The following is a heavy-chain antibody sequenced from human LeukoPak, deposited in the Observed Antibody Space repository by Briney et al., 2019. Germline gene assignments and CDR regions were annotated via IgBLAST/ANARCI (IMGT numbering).Heavy chain of an antibody. V-gene: IGHV3-23*01. J-gene: IGHJ4*02. CDR3: GKTTVGYSSGQKPAWPVDY. D-gene: IGHD5-18*01. Sequence: CWLRHTTRKRLEWVAGIFGSGGSPHYADPVKGRFTISRDNSRNTVYLQINSLRAEDTAVYYCGKTTVGYSSGQKPAWPVDYWGQGTLVTVSS. CDR2: IFGSGGSP.